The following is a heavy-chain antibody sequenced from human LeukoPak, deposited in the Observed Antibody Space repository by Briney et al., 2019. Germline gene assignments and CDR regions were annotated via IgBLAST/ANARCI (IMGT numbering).Heavy chain of an antibody. D-gene: IGHD1-26*01. V-gene: IGHV4-34*01. CDR2: INHSGST. CDR3: ARGRGGSRASDY. J-gene: IGHJ4*02. CDR1: GGSFSGYY. Sequence: SETLSLTCAVCGGSFSGYYWSWIRQPPGKGLEWIGEINHSGSTNYNPSLKSRVTISVDTSKNQFSLKLSSVTAADTAVYYCARGRGGSRASDYWGQGTLVTVSS.